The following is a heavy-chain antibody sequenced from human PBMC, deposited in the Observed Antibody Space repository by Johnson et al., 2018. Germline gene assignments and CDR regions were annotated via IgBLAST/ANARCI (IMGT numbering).Heavy chain of an antibody. D-gene: IGHD5-12*01. Sequence: VRLVESGAEVKKPGASVKVSCKASGYTFTSYDINWVRQATGQGLEWMGWMSPNSGNTGYAQNFQGRVTMTRNTSISTAYLELSSLRSEDTAGYYCAREPSATGYSGYENYYYYGMDVWGKGATVTVSS. J-gene: IGHJ6*04. CDR3: AREPSATGYSGYENYYYYGMDV. CDR1: GYTFTSYD. CDR2: MSPNSGNT. V-gene: IGHV1-8*01.